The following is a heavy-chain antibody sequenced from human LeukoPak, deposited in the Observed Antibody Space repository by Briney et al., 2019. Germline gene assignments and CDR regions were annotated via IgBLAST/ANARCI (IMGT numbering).Heavy chain of an antibody. CDR1: GGSISSYY. Sequence: PSETLSLTCTVSGGSISSYYWSWIRQPAGKGLECIGRIYTSGSTNYNPSLKSRVTMSVDTSKNQFSLKLSSVTAADTAVYYCARGFDYYYGSGSYYNPTYYFDYWGQGTLVTVSS. V-gene: IGHV4-4*07. CDR2: IYTSGST. D-gene: IGHD3-10*01. J-gene: IGHJ4*02. CDR3: ARGFDYYYGSGSYYNPTYYFDY.